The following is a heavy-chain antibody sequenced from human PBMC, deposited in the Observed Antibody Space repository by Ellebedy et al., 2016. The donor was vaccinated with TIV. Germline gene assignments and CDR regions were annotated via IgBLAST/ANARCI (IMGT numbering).Heavy chain of an antibody. CDR1: GFTFSYYS. V-gene: IGHV3-48*04. Sequence: GESLKISCAASGFTFSYYSMNWVRQAPGKGLEWVSFISGSSSPIYYADSVKGRFPIAKDNANNSLYLQMKSLRAEDTAVYYCARVRGSNYGYPDYWGQGTLVTVSS. J-gene: IGHJ4*02. CDR3: ARVRGSNYGYPDY. D-gene: IGHD5-18*01. CDR2: ISGSSSPI.